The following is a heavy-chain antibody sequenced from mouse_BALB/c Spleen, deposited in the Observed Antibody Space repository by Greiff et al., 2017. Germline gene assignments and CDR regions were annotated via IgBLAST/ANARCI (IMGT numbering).Heavy chain of an antibody. D-gene: IGHD2-10*02. J-gene: IGHJ2*01. CDR2: ISSGGSYT. CDR1: GFTFSSYA. CDR3: ARPRYGNYACCDY. Sequence: EVQVVESGGGLVKPGGSLKLSCAASGFTFSSYAMSWVRQSPEKRLEWVAEISSGGSYTYYPDTVTGRFTISRDNAKNTLYLEMSSLRSEDTAMYYCARPRYGNYACCDYWGQGTTLTVSS. V-gene: IGHV5-9-4*01.